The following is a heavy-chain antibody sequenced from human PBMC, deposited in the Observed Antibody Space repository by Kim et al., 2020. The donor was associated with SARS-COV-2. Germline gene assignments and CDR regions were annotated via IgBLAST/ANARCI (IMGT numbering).Heavy chain of an antibody. Sequence: GGSLRLSCAASGFTFSSYSMNWVRQAPGKGLEWVSSISSSSSYIYYADSVKGRFTISRDNGKNSLYLQMNSLRAEDTAVYYCARVQENYYVSSGYLARYFDPSGRGTLVSASS. CDR1: GFTFSSYS. D-gene: IGHD3-22*01. CDR2: ISSSSSYI. CDR3: ARVQENYYVSSGYLARYFDP. J-gene: IGHJ2*01. V-gene: IGHV3-21*01.